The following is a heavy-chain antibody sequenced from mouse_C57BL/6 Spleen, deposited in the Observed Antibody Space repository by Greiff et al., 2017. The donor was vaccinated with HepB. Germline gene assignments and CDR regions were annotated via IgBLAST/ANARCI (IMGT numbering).Heavy chain of an antibody. D-gene: IGHD1-1*01. J-gene: IGHJ4*01. CDR1: GFTFSSYG. Sequence: EVQLQQSGGDLVKPGGSLKLSCAASGFTFSSYGMSWVRQTPDKRLEWVATISSGGSYTYYPDSVKGRFTISRDNAKNTLYLQMSSLKSEDTAMYYCARKSSYDAMDYWGQGTSVTVSS. CDR3: ARKSSYDAMDY. V-gene: IGHV5-6*01. CDR2: ISSGGSYT.